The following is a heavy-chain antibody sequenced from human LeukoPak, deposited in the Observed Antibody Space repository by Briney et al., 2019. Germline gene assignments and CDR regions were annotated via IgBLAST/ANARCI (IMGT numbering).Heavy chain of an antibody. V-gene: IGHV4-34*01. CDR2: INHSGST. Sequence: SETLSLTCAVYGGSFSGYYWSWIRQPPGKGLEWIGEINHSGSTNYNPSLKSRVTISVDTSKNQFSLKLSSVTAADTAVYYCARHGITMIVVVITTNWFDPWGQGTLVTVSS. D-gene: IGHD3-22*01. CDR3: ARHGITMIVVVITTNWFDP. CDR1: GGSFSGYY. J-gene: IGHJ5*02.